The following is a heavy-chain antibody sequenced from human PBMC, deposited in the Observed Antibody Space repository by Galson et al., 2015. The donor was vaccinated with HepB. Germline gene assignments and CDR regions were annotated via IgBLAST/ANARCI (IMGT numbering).Heavy chain of an antibody. CDR1: GYSFTSYW. Sequence: QSGAEVKKPGESLRISCKDSGYSFTSYWISWVRQMPGKGLEWMGRIDPSDSYTNYSPSFQGHVTISADKSISTAYLQWSSLEASDTAMYYCARLGYCSSTSCYRRWFDPWGQGTLVTVSS. CDR2: IDPSDSYT. CDR3: ARLGYCSSTSCYRRWFDP. J-gene: IGHJ5*02. D-gene: IGHD2-2*01. V-gene: IGHV5-10-1*01.